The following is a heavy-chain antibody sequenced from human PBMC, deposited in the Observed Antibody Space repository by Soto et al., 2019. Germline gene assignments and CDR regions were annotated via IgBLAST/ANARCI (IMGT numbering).Heavy chain of an antibody. J-gene: IGHJ5*02. V-gene: IGHV1-8*01. CDR2: MNPNSGNT. Sequence: ASVKVSCKASGYTFTSYDINWVRQATGQGLEWMGWMNPNSGNTGYAQKFQGRVTMTRNTSISTAYMELSSLRSEDTAVYYCARESNDYIWGSYRWANWFDPWGQGTLVTVS. D-gene: IGHD3-16*02. CDR3: ARESNDYIWGSYRWANWFDP. CDR1: GYTFTSYD.